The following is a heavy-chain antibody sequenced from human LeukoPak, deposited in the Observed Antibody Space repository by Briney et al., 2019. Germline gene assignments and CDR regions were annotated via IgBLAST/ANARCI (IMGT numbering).Heavy chain of an antibody. V-gene: IGHV4-34*01. CDR3: ASRGTQYYFDY. CDR2: INHSGST. Sequence: PSETLSLTCAVYGGSFSGYYWSWIRQPPGKGLEWIGEINHSGSTNYNPSLKSRVTISVDTSKNQSSLKLSSVTAADTAVYYCASRGTQYYFDYWGQGTLVTVSS. J-gene: IGHJ4*02. CDR1: GGSFSGYY. D-gene: IGHD1-1*01.